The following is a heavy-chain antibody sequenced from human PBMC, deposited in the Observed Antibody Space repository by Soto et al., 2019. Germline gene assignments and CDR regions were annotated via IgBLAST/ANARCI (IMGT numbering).Heavy chain of an antibody. CDR2: ISYDGSNK. V-gene: IGHV3-30*18. J-gene: IGHJ6*03. CDR1: GFTFSTYG. CDR3: AKGPQNDYGDYYYYYYYYMDV. Sequence: GESLKISCAASGFTFSTYGMHWVRQAPGKGLEWVAVISYDGSNKYYADSVKGRFTISRDNSKNTLYLQMNSLRAEDTAVYYCAKGPQNDYGDYYYYYYYYMDVWGKGTTVTVSS. D-gene: IGHD4-17*01.